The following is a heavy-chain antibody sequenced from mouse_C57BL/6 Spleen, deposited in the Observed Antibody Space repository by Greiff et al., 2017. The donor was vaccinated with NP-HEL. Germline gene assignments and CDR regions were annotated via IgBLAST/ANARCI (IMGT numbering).Heavy chain of an antibody. CDR1: DSEVFPIAY. D-gene: IGHD1-1*01. CDR2: ILPSIGRT. CDR3: ARTENYGSSNGGWYFDV. V-gene: IGHV15-2*01. Sequence: QVQLQQSGSELRSPGSSVKLSCKDFDSEVFPIAYMSWVRQKPGHGFEWIGGILPSIGRTIYGEKLEDKATLDADTLANTAYLELNSLTSEDSAIYYGARTENYGSSNGGWYFDVWGTGTTVTVSS. J-gene: IGHJ1*03.